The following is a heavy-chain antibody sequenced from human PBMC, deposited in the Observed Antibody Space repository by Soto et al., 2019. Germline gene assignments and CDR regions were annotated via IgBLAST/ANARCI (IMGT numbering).Heavy chain of an antibody. D-gene: IGHD3-10*01. V-gene: IGHV3-48*02. CDR3: ARDSHRGGALDV. CDR1: GFTLSDFH. CDR2: ITDTSKTI. Sequence: QTGGSLRLSCVASGFTLSDFHMHWVRQASGKGLEWIAYITDTSKTIYYANSVEGRFTISRDNAKNSLDLQMNSLRDEDTALYYCARDSHRGGALDVWGPGTTVTVSS. J-gene: IGHJ6*02.